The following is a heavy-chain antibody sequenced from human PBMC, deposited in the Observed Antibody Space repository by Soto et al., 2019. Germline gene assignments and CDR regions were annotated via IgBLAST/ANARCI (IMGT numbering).Heavy chain of an antibody. CDR1: GGTFSSYA. CDR3: ATYGAYYDSSGPNNWFDP. CDR2: IIPIFGTA. J-gene: IGHJ5*02. Sequence: GASVKVSCKASGGTFSSYAISWVRQAPGQGLEWMGGIIPIFGTANYAQKFQGRVTITADESTSTAYMELSSLRSEDTAVYYCATYGAYYDSSGPNNWFDPWGQGTLVTVSS. D-gene: IGHD3-22*01. V-gene: IGHV1-69*13.